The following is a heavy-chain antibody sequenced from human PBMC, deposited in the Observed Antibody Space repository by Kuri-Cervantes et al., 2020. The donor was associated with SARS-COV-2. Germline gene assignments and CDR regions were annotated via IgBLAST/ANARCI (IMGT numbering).Heavy chain of an antibody. CDR3: AREDKGPYYYYGMDV. Sequence: GESLKISCAGSGFIFSSYALHWVRRAPGKGLEWMALISYDGSVRHYAESVKGRFTISRDNFNDTLFLQMNSLRAEDTAVYYCAREDKGPYYYYGMDVWGQGTTVTVSS. CDR1: GFIFSSYA. CDR2: ISYDGSVR. J-gene: IGHJ6*02. V-gene: IGHV3-30*04.